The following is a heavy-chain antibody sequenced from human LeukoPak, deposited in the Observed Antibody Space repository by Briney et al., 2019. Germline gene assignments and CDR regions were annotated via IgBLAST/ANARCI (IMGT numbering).Heavy chain of an antibody. V-gene: IGHV4-39*07. CDR1: GASIISSSYY. Sequence: PSETLSLTCTVSGASIISSSYYWGWIRQPPGKGLEWIGSIYYSGSTYYNPSLKSRVTISVDTSKNQFSLKLSSVTAADTAVYYCARDHSSSWYGGFDYWGQGTLVTVSS. CDR3: ARDHSSSWYGGFDY. CDR2: IYYSGST. D-gene: IGHD6-13*01. J-gene: IGHJ4*02.